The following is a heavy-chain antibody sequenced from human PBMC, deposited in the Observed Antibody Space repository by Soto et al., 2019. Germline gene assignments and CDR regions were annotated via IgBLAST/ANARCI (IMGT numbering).Heavy chain of an antibody. V-gene: IGHV3-9*01. J-gene: IGHJ4*02. D-gene: IGHD3-22*01. CDR1: GFTLDDYA. CDR2: ISWNSGSI. Sequence: GGSLRLSCAASGFTLDDYAMHWVRHAPGKGLKWVPGISWNSGSIGYADAVKGRFTISRDNAKNSLYLQMNSLRAEDTAFYYCVKVNLNHGYFDYWGQGILVTVSS. CDR3: VKVNLNHGYFDY.